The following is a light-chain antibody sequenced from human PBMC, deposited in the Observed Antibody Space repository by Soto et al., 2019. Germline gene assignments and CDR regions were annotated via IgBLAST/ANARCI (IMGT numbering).Light chain of an antibody. CDR2: EVS. CDR1: SSDVGGYNY. V-gene: IGLV2-14*01. J-gene: IGLJ1*01. CDR3: CSYTSSSTLYV. Sequence: QSALTQPASVSGSPGQSITISCTGTSSDVGGYNYISWYQQHPGKAPKLILYEVSGRPSGVSNRFSGSKSGNTASLTISGLQAEDEADYYCCSYTSSSTLYVFGTGTKVTVL.